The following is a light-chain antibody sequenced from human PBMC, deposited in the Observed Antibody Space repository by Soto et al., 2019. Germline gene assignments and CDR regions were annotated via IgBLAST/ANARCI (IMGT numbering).Light chain of an antibody. Sequence: IQMTQSPPYLFPSVGDRVTLTCQASQDIGNSLNWYQQKPGRPPKLLIYDASNLEAGVPSRFRGSGSGTDFTFTISRLQPDDIATYYRQQYENLPTFGHGTRLEIK. CDR3: QQYENLPT. V-gene: IGKV1-33*01. CDR1: QDIGNS. CDR2: DAS. J-gene: IGKJ5*01.